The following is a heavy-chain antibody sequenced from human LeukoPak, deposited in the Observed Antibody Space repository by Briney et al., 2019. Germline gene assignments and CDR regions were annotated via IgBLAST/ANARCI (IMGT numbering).Heavy chain of an antibody. V-gene: IGHV3-21*01. CDR1: GFTFSSYS. CDR2: ISSSSSYI. D-gene: IGHD6-13*01. J-gene: IGHJ6*02. Sequence: GGSLRLSCAASGFTFSSYSMNWVRQAPGKGLEWVSSISSSSSYIYYADSVKGRFTISRDNAKNSLYLQMNSLRAEDTAVYYCARDGIAAAGPSMDVWGQGTTVTVSS. CDR3: ARDGIAAAGPSMDV.